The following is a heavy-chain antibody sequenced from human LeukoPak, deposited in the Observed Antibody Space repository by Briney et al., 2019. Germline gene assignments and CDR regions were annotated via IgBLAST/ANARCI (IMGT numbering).Heavy chain of an antibody. V-gene: IGHV3-74*01. CDR1: GFTFSTTW. Sequence: PGGSLRLSCAAFGFTFSTTWVHWVRQAPGQGLVWVSRIDGDARTIDYADSVKGRFIISRDNAKNTLYLQMNSLRPEDTAVYYCATAGAFYFQNWGQGTLVTVSS. CDR3: ATAGAFYFQN. D-gene: IGHD1-1*01. J-gene: IGHJ4*02. CDR2: IDGDARTI.